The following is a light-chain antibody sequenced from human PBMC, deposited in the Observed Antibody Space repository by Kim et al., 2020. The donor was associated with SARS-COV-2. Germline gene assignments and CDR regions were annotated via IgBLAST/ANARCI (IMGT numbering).Light chain of an antibody. Sequence: ASPGERATLSCGASQSVSSSVAWFLQKRGQAPPLLIDGASTRATGIPARFTGSGSGTEFTLTISSLQSEDFAVYYCQQYNKWPRTFGQGTKVEIK. V-gene: IGKV3-15*01. CDR1: QSVSSS. CDR3: QQYNKWPRT. J-gene: IGKJ1*01. CDR2: GAS.